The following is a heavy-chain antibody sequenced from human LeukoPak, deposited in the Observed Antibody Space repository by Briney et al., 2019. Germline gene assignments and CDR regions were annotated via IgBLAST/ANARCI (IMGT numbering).Heavy chain of an antibody. CDR3: AREGVQTTVDAFDM. Sequence: GGSLRLSCAASGFTLKIYPMHWVRQAPGKGLEWLSVISHDGSDKNNADPVKGRFIISRDNSKNTLYLQLNSLRPEDSAMYCAREGVQTTVDAFDMWGLGTMVIVSS. CDR1: GFTLKIYP. V-gene: IGHV3-30*04. D-gene: IGHD4-17*01. CDR2: ISHDGSDK. J-gene: IGHJ3*02.